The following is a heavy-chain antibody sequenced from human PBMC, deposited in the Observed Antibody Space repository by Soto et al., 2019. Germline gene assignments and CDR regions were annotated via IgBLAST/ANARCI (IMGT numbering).Heavy chain of an antibody. Sequence: GGSLRLSCAASGFTFSSYGMHWVRQAPGKGLEWVAVISYDGSNKYYADSVKGRFTISRDNSKNTLYLQMNSLRAEDTAVYYCAKDGLYGIRFLEWFCDVWGQGTTVTVSS. CDR2: ISYDGSNK. D-gene: IGHD3-3*01. CDR1: GFTFSSYG. V-gene: IGHV3-30*18. CDR3: AKDGLYGIRFLEWFCDV. J-gene: IGHJ6*02.